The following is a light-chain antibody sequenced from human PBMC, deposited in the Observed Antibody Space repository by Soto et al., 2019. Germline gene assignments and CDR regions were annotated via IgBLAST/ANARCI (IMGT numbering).Light chain of an antibody. CDR2: GAS. Sequence: IVLTQSPGTLSLSPGERATLSCRASQSVSNNYLAWYQQKPGQAPRLLIYGASSRATGIPDRFSGSGSGTDFTLSISRLEPEDFAVYHCQHYGNSPPAWTFGQGTKVEIK. CDR1: QSVSNNY. J-gene: IGKJ1*01. V-gene: IGKV3-20*01. CDR3: QHYGNSPPAWT.